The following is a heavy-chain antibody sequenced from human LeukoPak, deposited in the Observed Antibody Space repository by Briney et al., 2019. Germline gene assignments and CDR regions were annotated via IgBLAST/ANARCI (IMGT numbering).Heavy chain of an antibody. CDR3: AKAPHYSDSSGYFDS. J-gene: IGHJ4*02. D-gene: IGHD3-22*01. Sequence: GGSLRLSCAASGFTFSSYAMHWGRQAPGKGLEWVAAISYDGRNKFYPDSVKGRFTISRDNSKNTLYLQMNSLRPEDTAVYYCAKAPHYSDSSGYFDSWGQGTLVTVSS. CDR2: ISYDGRNK. V-gene: IGHV3-30*04. CDR1: GFTFSSYA.